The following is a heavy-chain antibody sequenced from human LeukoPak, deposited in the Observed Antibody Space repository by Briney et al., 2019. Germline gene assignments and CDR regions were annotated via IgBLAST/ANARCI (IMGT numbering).Heavy chain of an antibody. J-gene: IGHJ4*02. Sequence: ASVKVSCKASGGTFSSYAISWVRQAPGQGLEWMGGIIPIFGTANYAQKFQGRVTITTDESTSTAYMELSSLRSEDTAVYYCASYRDGYNYDYWGQGTLVTVSS. D-gene: IGHD5-24*01. V-gene: IGHV1-69*05. CDR3: ASYRDGYNYDY. CDR1: GGTFSSYA. CDR2: IIPIFGTA.